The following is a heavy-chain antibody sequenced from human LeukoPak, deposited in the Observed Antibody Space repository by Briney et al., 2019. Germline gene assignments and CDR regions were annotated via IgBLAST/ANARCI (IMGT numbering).Heavy chain of an antibody. V-gene: IGHV3-33*01. CDR3: ARDDSPVRYDY. D-gene: IGHD2-15*01. Sequence: GGSLRLSCAASGFTFTSYGMHWVRQAPGKGLEWVAVIWYDGSIKNYADSVKGRFTISRDNSKNTLYLQMNSLRAEDSAVYYCARDDSPVRYDYWGQGTLVTVSS. CDR2: IWYDGSIK. CDR1: GFTFTSYG. J-gene: IGHJ4*02.